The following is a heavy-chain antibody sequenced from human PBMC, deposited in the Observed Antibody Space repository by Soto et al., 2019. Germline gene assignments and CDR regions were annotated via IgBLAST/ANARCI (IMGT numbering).Heavy chain of an antibody. J-gene: IGHJ4*02. CDR1: GFTFINYA. CDR3: AKSHRGSGNYLWDFDS. Sequence: EVLLLGSGGGLVQPGGSLTLSCAASGFTFINYAMTWVRQAPGKGLEWLLSIGGSSGFTKYADSVQGRFIISRDNSKNTVYLQMSSLRAEDTAVYYCAKSHRGSGNYLWDFDSWDQGTLVTVSS. CDR2: IGGSSGFT. V-gene: IGHV3-23*01. D-gene: IGHD1-26*01.